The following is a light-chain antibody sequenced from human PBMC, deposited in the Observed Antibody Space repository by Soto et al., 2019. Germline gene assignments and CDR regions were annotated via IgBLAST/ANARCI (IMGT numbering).Light chain of an antibody. V-gene: IGKV3-20*01. J-gene: IGKJ1*01. CDR1: QSVSSSY. CDR2: GAS. Sequence: EIVLTQSPGTLSLSPGERATLSCRASQSVSSSYLAWYQKKPGQAPRLLIYGASSRATGIPDRFSGSGSGTDFTLPISRLEPEDFAVYYCQQYGSPPGTFGQGTKVEIK. CDR3: QQYGSPPGT.